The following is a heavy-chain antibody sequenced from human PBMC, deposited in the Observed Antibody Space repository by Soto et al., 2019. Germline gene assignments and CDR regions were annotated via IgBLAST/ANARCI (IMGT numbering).Heavy chain of an antibody. V-gene: IGHV4-4*02. Sequence: TSETLSLTCAVSGGSISSSNWWSWVRQPPGKGLEWIGYIFYSGSTNYSPSLKSRVTISVDTSKNQFSLRLSSVTAADTAVYYCARGLTTIVSCYFDCWGQGTLVTVSS. J-gene: IGHJ4*02. CDR2: IFYSGST. CDR1: GGSISSSNW. D-gene: IGHD4-17*01. CDR3: ARGLTTIVSCYFDC.